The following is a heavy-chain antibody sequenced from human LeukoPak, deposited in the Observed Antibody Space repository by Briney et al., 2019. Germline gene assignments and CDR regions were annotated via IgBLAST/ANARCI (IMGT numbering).Heavy chain of an antibody. D-gene: IGHD6-13*01. CDR3: ARGAGIAGGSYFDY. CDR1: GFTFSSYS. V-gene: IGHV3-21*01. CDR2: ISASSNYI. Sequence: PGGSLRLSRAASGFTFSSYSMNWVRQAPGKGLEWVSSISASSNYIYYADSLKGRFTISRDNAKNSLYLQMNSLRAEDTAVYFCARGAGIAGGSYFDYWGQGTLVTVSS. J-gene: IGHJ4*02.